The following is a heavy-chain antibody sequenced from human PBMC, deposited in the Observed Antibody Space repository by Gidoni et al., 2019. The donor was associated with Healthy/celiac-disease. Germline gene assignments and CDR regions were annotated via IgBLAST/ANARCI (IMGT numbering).Heavy chain of an antibody. CDR2: ISDDGSNK. D-gene: IGHD3-3*01. V-gene: IGHV3-30*18. CDR3: AKAKGVYYDFWSGYST. Sequence: QVQLVESGGGVVPPGRALRLSCAAAGFTFRSYGIHCVRQAPAQGRHWVRQDPGKGLEWVAVISDDGSNKYYADSVKGRFTISRDNSKNTLYLQMNSLRAEDTAVYYCAKAKGVYYDFWSGYSTWGQGTLVTVSS. J-gene: IGHJ4*02. CDR1: GFTFRSYG.